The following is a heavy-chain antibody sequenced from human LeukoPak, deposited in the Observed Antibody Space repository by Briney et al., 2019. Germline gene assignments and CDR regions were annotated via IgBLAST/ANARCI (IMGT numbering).Heavy chain of an antibody. CDR2: IVVGSGNT. V-gene: IGHV1-58*01. Sequence: SVKVSCTASGFTFTSSAVQWVGQARGQRLEWIGWIVVGSGNTNYAQKFQERVTITRDMSTSTAYMELSSLRSEDTAVYYCATILTGYYFPDYWGQGTLVTVSS. D-gene: IGHD3-9*01. CDR3: ATILTGYYFPDY. J-gene: IGHJ4*02. CDR1: GFTFTSSA.